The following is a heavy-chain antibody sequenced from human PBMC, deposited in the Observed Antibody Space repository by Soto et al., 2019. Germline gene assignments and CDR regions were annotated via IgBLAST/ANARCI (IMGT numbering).Heavy chain of an antibody. CDR3: ARCGINGTTYYHYGMEV. CDR1: GGSISSSSYY. V-gene: IGHV4-39*01. Sequence: SETLSLTCTVSGGSISSSSYYWGGIRQPPGKGLEWIGSIYYSGSTYYNPSLKSRVTISVDTSKNQFSLKLSSVTAADTAVYYCARCGINGTTYYHYGMEVWGQGNKVTLSS. D-gene: IGHD1-7*01. J-gene: IGHJ6*02. CDR2: IYYSGST.